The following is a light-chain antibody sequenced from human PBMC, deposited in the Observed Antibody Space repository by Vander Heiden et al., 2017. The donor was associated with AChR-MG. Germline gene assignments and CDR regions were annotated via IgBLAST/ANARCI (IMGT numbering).Light chain of an antibody. CDR1: QSLKYTNGYYY. V-gene: IGKV2-28*01. CDR3: MQYLQSFT. Sequence: DIVLTQSPLSLPVTPGEPASISCRSSQSLKYTNGYYYLHWYLQKPVQSPQLLIYWGSNRAYGVPDRFSGSGSGTDFTLKIISVEAEDVGAYYFMQYLQSFTFGHGTNVDIK. CDR2: WGS. J-gene: IGKJ3*01.